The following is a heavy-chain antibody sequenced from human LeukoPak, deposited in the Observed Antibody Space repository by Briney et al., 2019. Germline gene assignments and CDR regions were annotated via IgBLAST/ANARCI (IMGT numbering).Heavy chain of an antibody. CDR3: ARQDSKTYSSGWYYFDY. CDR1: GYSISRGYY. CDR2: IYHSGST. Sequence: PSETLSLTCAVSGYSISRGYYWGWTRQPPGKGLEWIGSIYHSGSTYYNPSLKSRVTISVDTSTNQFSLKLSSVTAADTAVYYCARQDSKTYSSGWYYFDYWGQGTLVTVSS. D-gene: IGHD6-19*01. V-gene: IGHV4-38-2*01. J-gene: IGHJ4*02.